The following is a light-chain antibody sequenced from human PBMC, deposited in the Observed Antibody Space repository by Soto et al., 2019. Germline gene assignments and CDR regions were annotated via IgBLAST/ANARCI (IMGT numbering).Light chain of an antibody. Sequence: QSALTQPASVSGSPGQSITISCTGTGSDVGAYNYVSWYHQHPGKAPKLLIFEVTNRPSGVSNRFSGSKSGNTASLTISGLQAEDEADYYCSSYTGSSTPVVFGGGNKLTVL. CDR1: GSDVGAYNY. CDR2: EVT. CDR3: SSYTGSSTPVV. J-gene: IGLJ2*01. V-gene: IGLV2-14*01.